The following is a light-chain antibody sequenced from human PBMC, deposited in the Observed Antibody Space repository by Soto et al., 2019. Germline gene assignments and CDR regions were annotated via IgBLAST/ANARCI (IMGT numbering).Light chain of an antibody. Sequence: QSALTQPASVSGSPGQSITISCTGSGSDIGTYNYVSWYQQHPGKAPKLMIHEVNNRPSGVSNRFSGSKSGNTASLTISGLQAEDEADYFCSSYTTARTRLFSGGTKLTVL. V-gene: IGLV2-14*01. CDR3: SSYTTARTRL. CDR2: EVN. J-gene: IGLJ2*01. CDR1: GSDIGTYNY.